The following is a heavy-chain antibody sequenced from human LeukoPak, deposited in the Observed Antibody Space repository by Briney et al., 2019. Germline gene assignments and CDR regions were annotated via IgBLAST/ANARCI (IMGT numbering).Heavy chain of an antibody. CDR2: IYYSGST. CDR1: GGSVSSGSYY. V-gene: IGHV4-61*01. CDR3: ARVCGYCSGGSCYSEYYGMDV. Sequence: SETLSLTCTVSGGSVSSGSYYWSWIRQPPGKGLEWIGYIYYSGSTNYNPSLKSRVTISIDTSKNQFSLKLISVTAADTAMYYCARVCGYCSGGSCYSEYYGMDVWGQGTTVTVSS. D-gene: IGHD2-15*01. J-gene: IGHJ6*02.